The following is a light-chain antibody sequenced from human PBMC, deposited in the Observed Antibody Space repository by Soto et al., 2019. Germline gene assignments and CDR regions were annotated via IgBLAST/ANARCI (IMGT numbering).Light chain of an antibody. CDR3: SSFVGSSNFV. J-gene: IGLJ1*01. CDR1: SSDVGGYNY. Sequence: QSVLTQPPSASGSPGQSVTISCSGTSSDVGGYNYVSWHQQHPGKAPKLVIYEVSKRPSGVPDRFSGSKSGNTASLLVSGLQAEDEADYYCSSFVGSSNFVFGTGTKLTVL. V-gene: IGLV2-8*01. CDR2: EVS.